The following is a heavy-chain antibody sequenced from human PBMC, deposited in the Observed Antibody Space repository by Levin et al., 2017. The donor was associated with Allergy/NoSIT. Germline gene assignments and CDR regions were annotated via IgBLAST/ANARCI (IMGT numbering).Heavy chain of an antibody. D-gene: IGHD6-13*01. V-gene: IGHV3-23*01. CDR2: IGASSGTT. Sequence: GGSLRLSCTASGFTFSNYPMSWVRQTPGKGLEWVSAIGASSGTTYYADSVKGRFTISKVYSKDILYLQMNSLRAEDTAVYYCARHLGAAGREYDYWGRGTLVTVSS. J-gene: IGHJ4*02. CDR1: GFTFSNYP. CDR3: ARHLGAAGREYDY.